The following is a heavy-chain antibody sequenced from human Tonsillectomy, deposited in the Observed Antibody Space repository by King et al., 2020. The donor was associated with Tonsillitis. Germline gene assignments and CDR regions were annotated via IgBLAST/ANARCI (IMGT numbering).Heavy chain of an antibody. CDR3: LRDLNPNTLTGCVDALHT. CDR2: IKQDGSDK. D-gene: IGHD3-9*01. CDR1: GFTLSNYW. V-gene: IGHV3-7*01. J-gene: IGHJ3*02. Sequence: VQLVESGGGLVQPGGSLRLSCAASGFTLSNYWMTWVRQAPGKGRELLANIKQDGSDKYYVDSVKGRFTISRDNAKNSLYLEMNSLRAEDTAVYYCLRDLNPNTLTGCVDALHTWTHGTMVTVS.